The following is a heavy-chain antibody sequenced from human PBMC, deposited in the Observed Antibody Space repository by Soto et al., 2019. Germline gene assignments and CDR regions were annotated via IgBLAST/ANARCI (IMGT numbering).Heavy chain of an antibody. CDR2: ITYSGSPI. CDR3: ATGGTSSPLAD. Sequence: EVQLVESGGGLVQPGGSVRLSCRACGSPFNTYRVNCVRQAPGKGLEWISYITYSGSPIYYADSVKGRFTISRDNAKDSLYLQMNSLRDDDTAMYYCATGGTSSPLADWGQGTLVTVSS. CDR1: GSPFNTYR. J-gene: IGHJ4*02. D-gene: IGHD6-6*01. V-gene: IGHV3-48*02.